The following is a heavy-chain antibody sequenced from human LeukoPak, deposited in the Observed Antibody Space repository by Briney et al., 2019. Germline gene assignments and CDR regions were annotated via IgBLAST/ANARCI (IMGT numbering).Heavy chain of an antibody. D-gene: IGHD5-24*01. CDR2: ISSSSSYI. CDR3: ARWRDGYNLF. J-gene: IGHJ4*02. CDR1: GFTFSSYE. Sequence: SGGSLRLSCAASGFTFSSYEMNWVRQAPGKGLEWVSSISSSSSYIYYADSVKGRFTISRDNAKNSLYLQMNSLRAEDTAVYYCARWRDGYNLFWGQGTLVTVSS. V-gene: IGHV3-21*01.